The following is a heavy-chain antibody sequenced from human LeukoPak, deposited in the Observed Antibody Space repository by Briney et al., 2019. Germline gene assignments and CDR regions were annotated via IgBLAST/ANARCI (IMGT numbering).Heavy chain of an antibody. CDR1: GFTLSSYW. CDR3: VRDGLGTLPYDC. Sequence: GESLRLSCAASGFTLSSYWMNWVRQVPGKGLERVSHMSPDGRTTTYADSVKGRFTISRDNAKNTLYLQMTSLRAEDTAVYYCVRDGLGTLPYDCWGQRTLVTVSS. V-gene: IGHV3-74*01. CDR2: MSPDGRTT. D-gene: IGHD7-27*01. J-gene: IGHJ4*02.